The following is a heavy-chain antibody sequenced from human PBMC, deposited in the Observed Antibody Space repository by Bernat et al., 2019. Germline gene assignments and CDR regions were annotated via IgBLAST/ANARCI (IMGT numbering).Heavy chain of an antibody. V-gene: IGHV3-48*04. CDR2: ISSSSSTK. Sequence: EVQLVESGGGLVQPGGSLRLSCAASGFTFRSYSMNWVRQAPGKGLEWVSYISSSSSTKYYADSVKGRFTISRDNSKNTLYMQMSSLRAEDTAIYYCAKDGLRVSAYWYFDLWGRGALVTVSS. CDR3: AKDGLRVSAYWYFDL. CDR1: GFTFRSYS. J-gene: IGHJ2*01. D-gene: IGHD4/OR15-4a*01.